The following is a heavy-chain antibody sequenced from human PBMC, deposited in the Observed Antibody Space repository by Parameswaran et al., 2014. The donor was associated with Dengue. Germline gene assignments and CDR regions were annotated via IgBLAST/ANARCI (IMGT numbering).Heavy chain of an antibody. D-gene: IGHD5-24*01. V-gene: IGHV3-23*01. CDR2: ISGSGGST. Sequence: RWIRQPPGKGLEWVSAISGSGGSTYYADSVKGRFTISRDNSKNTLYLQMNSLRAEDTAVYYCAKSPSGGRDGYNYEGFDYWGQGTLVTVSS. J-gene: IGHJ4*02. CDR3: AKSPSGGRDGYNYEGFDY.